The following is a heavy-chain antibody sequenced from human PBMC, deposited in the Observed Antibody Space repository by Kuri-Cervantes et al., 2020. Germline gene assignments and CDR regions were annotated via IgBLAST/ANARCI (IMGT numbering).Heavy chain of an antibody. J-gene: IGHJ1*01. V-gene: IGHV3-11*04. D-gene: IGHD4-11*01. Sequence: GGSLRLSCAASGFTFSDYYMSWIRQAPGKGLEWVSYISSSGSTIYHADSVKGRFTISRDNAKNSLYLQMNSLKAEDTAVYYCAKDRKDYSNYVAEYFQHWGQGTLVTVSS. CDR2: ISSSGSTI. CDR1: GFTFSDYY. CDR3: AKDRKDYSNYVAEYFQH.